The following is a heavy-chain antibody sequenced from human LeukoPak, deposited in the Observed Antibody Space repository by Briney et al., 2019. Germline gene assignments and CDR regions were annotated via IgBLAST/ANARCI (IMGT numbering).Heavy chain of an antibody. CDR1: GGTFSSYT. CDR3: AREGYYYDSSGYYNS. J-gene: IGHJ4*02. V-gene: IGHV1-69*04. D-gene: IGHD3-22*01. CDR2: IIPILGIA. Sequence: ASVKVSCKASGGTFSSYTISWVRQAPGQGLEWMGRIIPILGIANYAQKFQGRVTITADKSTSTAYMELSSLRSEDTAVYHCAREGYYYDSSGYYNSWGRGTLVTVSS.